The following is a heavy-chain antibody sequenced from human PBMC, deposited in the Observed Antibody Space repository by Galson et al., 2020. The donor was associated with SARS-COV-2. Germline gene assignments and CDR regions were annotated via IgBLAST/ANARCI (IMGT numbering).Heavy chain of an antibody. V-gene: IGHV4-39*01. CDR1: GGSISSSSYY. J-gene: IGHJ3*02. D-gene: IGHD6-13*01. CDR3: ARHVSGSSWYLDAFDI. Sequence: SETLSLTCTVSGGSISSSSYYWGWIRQPPGKGLEWIGSIYYSGSTYYNPSLKSRVTISVDTSKNQFSLKLSSVTAADTAVYYCARHVSGSSWYLDAFDIWGQGTMVTVSS. CDR2: IYYSGST.